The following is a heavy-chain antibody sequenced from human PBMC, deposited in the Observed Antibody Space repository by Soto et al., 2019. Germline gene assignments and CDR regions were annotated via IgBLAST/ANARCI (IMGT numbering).Heavy chain of an antibody. Sequence: QLQLQESGPGLVKPSETLSLTCNVSGVSISDTSYYWGWIRQPPGKGLEWIGTIYFNGNTFYNPSLKSRLTISVDTSNNQFSLRLTSVTAADTAVYYCARQGSYWGQGTLVAVSS. V-gene: IGHV4-39*01. CDR1: GVSISDTSYY. J-gene: IGHJ4*02. CDR2: IYFNGNT. CDR3: ARQGSY.